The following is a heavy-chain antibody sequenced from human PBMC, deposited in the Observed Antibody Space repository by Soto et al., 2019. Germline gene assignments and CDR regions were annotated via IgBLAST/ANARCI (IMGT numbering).Heavy chain of an antibody. CDR1: GGSFSSYY. D-gene: IGHD3-22*01. J-gene: IGHJ4*02. V-gene: IGHV4-59*01. Sequence: SETLSLTCTVSGGSFSSYYWSWIRQPPGKGLEWIGYIYCSGSTNYNPSLQSRVTISVDTSKNQFSLNLSSVTAADTAVYYCARESDDSSGYLDDWGQGTLVTVSS. CDR2: IYCSGST. CDR3: ARESDDSSGYLDD.